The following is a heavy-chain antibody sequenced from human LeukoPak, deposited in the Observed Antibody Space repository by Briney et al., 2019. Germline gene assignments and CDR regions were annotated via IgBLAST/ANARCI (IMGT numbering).Heavy chain of an antibody. V-gene: IGHV6-1*01. D-gene: IGHD3-10*01. Sequence: SQTLSLTCAISGDSFSSNSAAWNWIRQSPSRGLEWLGRTYYRSKWYNDYAVSVKSRITINPDTSKNQFSLQLNSVTPEDTAVYYCARAGVLWFGESKFDYWGQGTQVTVSS. CDR1: GDSFSSNSAA. CDR3: ARAGVLWFGESKFDY. CDR2: TYYRSKWYN. J-gene: IGHJ4*02.